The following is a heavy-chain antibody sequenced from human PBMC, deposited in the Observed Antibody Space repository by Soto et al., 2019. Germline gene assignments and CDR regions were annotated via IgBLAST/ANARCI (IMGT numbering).Heavy chain of an antibody. CDR1: GDSMSRHY. J-gene: IGHJ5*01. D-gene: IGHD6-19*01. CDR2: ISSTGST. V-gene: IGHV4-59*11. CDR3: ARNTGWYLHDS. Sequence: QVQLQESGPGLVKPSETLSLTCTVSGDSMSRHYGSWLRQPPGKGLEWIGYISSTGSTHYNTSLRSRVTISPDTSKKQFSLNLNSVTAADTAVYYCARNTGWYLHDSWGQGTLVTVSS.